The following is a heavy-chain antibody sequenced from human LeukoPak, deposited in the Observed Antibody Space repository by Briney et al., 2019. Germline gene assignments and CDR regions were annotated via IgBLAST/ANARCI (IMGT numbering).Heavy chain of an antibody. J-gene: IGHJ5*02. CDR2: MYTNSGKR. V-gene: IGHV1-8*02. D-gene: IGHD3-3*01. CDR1: GYTFTSYG. Sequence: ASVTVSCKASGYTFTSYGYNWVRLAPAPGLEWVGWMYTNSGKRGYEQKFQGRVTMTRNTSISTASMELSSLRAEDTAVYYCARGHTYYDFWSGYYKAGNWFDPWGQGTLVTVSS. CDR3: ARGHTYYDFWSGYYKAGNWFDP.